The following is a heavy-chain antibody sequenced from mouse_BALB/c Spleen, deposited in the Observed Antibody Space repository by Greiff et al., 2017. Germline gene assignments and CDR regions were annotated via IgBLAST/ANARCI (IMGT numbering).Heavy chain of an antibody. CDR2: ISYDGSN. CDR1: GYSITSGYY. Sequence: EVQVVESGPGLVKPSQSLSLTCSVTGYSITSGYYWNWIRQFPGNKLEWMGYISYDGSNNYNPSLKNRISITRDTSKNQFFLKLNSVTTEDTATYYCASPPYYYGSSYGGWAMDYWGQGTSVTVSS. J-gene: IGHJ4*01. CDR3: ASPPYYYGSSYGGWAMDY. V-gene: IGHV3-6*02. D-gene: IGHD1-1*01.